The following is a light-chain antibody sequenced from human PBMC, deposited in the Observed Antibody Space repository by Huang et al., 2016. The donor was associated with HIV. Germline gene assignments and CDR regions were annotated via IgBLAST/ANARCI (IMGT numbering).Light chain of an antibody. CDR1: QSIATY. CDR3: QQTYTTIT. V-gene: IGKV1-39*01. J-gene: IGKJ5*01. CDR2: AAS. Sequence: DIQLTQSPSSLSASVGDKVTITCRTSQSIATYFNWYQQKPGKAPILLIYAASSLQSGVPSRFRGSGSETDFALTITSLQPEDVATYYCQQTYTTITFGQGTRLEIK.